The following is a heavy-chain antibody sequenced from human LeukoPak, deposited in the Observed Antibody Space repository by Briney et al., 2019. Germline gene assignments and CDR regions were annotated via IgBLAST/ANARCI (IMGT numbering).Heavy chain of an antibody. CDR2: ISAYNGNT. CDR3: ARVPDYYDSSGYYLD. CDR1: GYTFTSYG. Sequence: GASVKVSCKASGYTFTSYGISWVRQAPGQGLEWMGWISAYNGNTNYAQKLQGRVTMTRNTSISTAYMELSSLRSDDTAVYYCARVPDYYDSSGYYLDWGQGTLVTVSS. V-gene: IGHV1-18*01. D-gene: IGHD3-22*01. J-gene: IGHJ4*02.